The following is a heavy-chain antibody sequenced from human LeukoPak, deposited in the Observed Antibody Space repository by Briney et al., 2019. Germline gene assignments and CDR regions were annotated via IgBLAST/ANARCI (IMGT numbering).Heavy chain of an antibody. Sequence: PGGSLRLSCSASGFTFSDYWMIWVSQAPGKGLEWVAYIRQDDSEKDYVDSVKGRFTISRDNAKFSLYLQMSSLRAEDTAVYYCATDRKVGTWDPRFNYWGQGTLVTVSS. V-gene: IGHV3-7*01. CDR2: IRQDDSEK. D-gene: IGHD4-23*01. J-gene: IGHJ4*02. CDR1: GFTFSDYW. CDR3: ATDRKVGTWDPRFNY.